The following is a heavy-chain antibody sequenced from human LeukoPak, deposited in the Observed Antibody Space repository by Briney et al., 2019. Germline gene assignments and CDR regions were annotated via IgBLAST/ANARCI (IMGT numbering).Heavy chain of an antibody. CDR2: INPNSGGT. Sequence: ASVKVSCKSSGYTFTGYYMHWVRQAPGQGLEWMGRINPNSGGTNYGQKFQGRVTITRDTSISTSYMELRRLRSDDTAVYYCARRLSGSYLDYWGQGTLVTVSS. CDR1: GYTFTGYY. J-gene: IGHJ4*02. CDR3: ARRLSGSYLDY. D-gene: IGHD1-26*01. V-gene: IGHV1-2*06.